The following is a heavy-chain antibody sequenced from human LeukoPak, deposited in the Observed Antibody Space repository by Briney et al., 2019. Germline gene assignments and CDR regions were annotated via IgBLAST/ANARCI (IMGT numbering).Heavy chain of an antibody. V-gene: IGHV1-46*01. J-gene: IGHJ4*02. CDR3: ARIGSLLWFGESPSPDFDY. CDR1: GYTFTSYY. Sequence: ASVKVSCKASGYTFTSYYMHWVRQAPGQGLEWMGIINPSGGSTSYAQKFQGRVTMTRDTSTSTVYMELSSLRSEDTAVYYCARIGSLLWFGESPSPDFDYWGQGTLDTVSS. D-gene: IGHD3-10*01. CDR2: INPSGGST.